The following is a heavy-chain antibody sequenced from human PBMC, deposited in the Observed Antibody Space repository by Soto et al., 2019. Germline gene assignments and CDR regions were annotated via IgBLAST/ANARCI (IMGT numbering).Heavy chain of an antibody. D-gene: IGHD3-22*01. V-gene: IGHV3-23*01. CDR2: IGGSGSTI. J-gene: IGHJ4*02. CDR1: GFTFSSYA. CDR3: AKVFYYYDSSGYYYFDY. Sequence: EVQLLESGGGLVQPGGSLRLSCAASGFTFSSYAVSWVRQAPGKGPEWISSIGGSGSTIYYADSVKGRLTISRDDSKNTLYLQMSSLRAEDTAVYYCAKVFYYYDSSGYYYFDYWGQGTLVTVAS.